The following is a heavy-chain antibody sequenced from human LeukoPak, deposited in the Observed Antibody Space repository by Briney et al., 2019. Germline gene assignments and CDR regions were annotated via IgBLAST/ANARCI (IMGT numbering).Heavy chain of an antibody. CDR1: GGSISSNY. V-gene: IGHV4-59*01. Sequence: PSETLSLTCTVSGGSISSNYWSWIRQPPGKGLEWIGYVSYSGSTNYNPSLKSRVTISVDTSKNQFSLKLSSVTAADTAVYYCARGEIKYSSSWCFDYWGQGTLVTVSS. CDR2: VSYSGST. J-gene: IGHJ4*02. CDR3: ARGEIKYSSSWCFDY. D-gene: IGHD6-13*01.